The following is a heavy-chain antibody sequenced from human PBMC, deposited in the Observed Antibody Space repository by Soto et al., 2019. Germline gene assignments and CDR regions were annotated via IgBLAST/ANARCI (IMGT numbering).Heavy chain of an antibody. V-gene: IGHV4-34*01. CDR2: INHSGST. CDR1: GGSFSGYY. CDR3: ARVGDFWSGYPYYSDY. D-gene: IGHD3-3*01. Sequence: PSETLSLTCAVYGGSFSGYYWSWIRQPPGKGLEWIGEINHSGSTNYNPSLKSRVTISVDTSKNQFSLKLSSVTAADTAVYYCARVGDFWSGYPYYSDYWGQGTLVTVSS. J-gene: IGHJ4*02.